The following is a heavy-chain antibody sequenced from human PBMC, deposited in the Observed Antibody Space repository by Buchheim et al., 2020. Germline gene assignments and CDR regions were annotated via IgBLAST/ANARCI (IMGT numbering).Heavy chain of an antibody. D-gene: IGHD1-1*01. CDR3: AREGPSGGLDY. V-gene: IGHV3-33*01. J-gene: IGHJ4*02. CDR1: GFAFSSYG. Sequence: QVQLVESGGGVVQPGGSLRLSCATSGFAFSSYGIHWVRQAPGKGLEWVTVIWYDGSNQYYADSVKGRLIISRDKSKNIVDLQMNSLGVEDTAVYYCAREGPSGGLDYWGQGTL. CDR2: IWYDGSNQ.